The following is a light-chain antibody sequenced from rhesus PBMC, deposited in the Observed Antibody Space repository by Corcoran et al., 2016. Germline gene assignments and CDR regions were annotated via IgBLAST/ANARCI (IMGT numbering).Light chain of an antibody. CDR3: LQYNSSPYS. J-gene: IGKJ2*01. CDR1: QSISSW. V-gene: IGKV1-22*01. Sequence: DIQMTQSPSSLSASVGDTVTITCRASQSISSWLDWYQQKPGKDPKLLNYKASSLHSGVPSRFRGSGSGTAFTLTISSLQPEDFATYYCLQYNSSPYSFGQGTKVQIK. CDR2: KAS.